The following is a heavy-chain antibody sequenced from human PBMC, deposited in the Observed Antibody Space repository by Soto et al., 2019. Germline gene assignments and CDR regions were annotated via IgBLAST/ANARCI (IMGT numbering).Heavy chain of an antibody. V-gene: IGHV1-46*01. CDR2: INPSGGST. CDR3: ARDPFQGEYSYGIDY. J-gene: IGHJ4*02. Sequence: GASVKVSCKASGYTFTSYYMHWVRQAPGQGLEWMGIINPSGGSTSYAQKFQGRVTMTRDTSTSTVYMELSSLRSEDTAVYYCARDPFQGEYSYGIDYWGQGTLVTVSS. D-gene: IGHD5-18*01. CDR1: GYTFTSYY.